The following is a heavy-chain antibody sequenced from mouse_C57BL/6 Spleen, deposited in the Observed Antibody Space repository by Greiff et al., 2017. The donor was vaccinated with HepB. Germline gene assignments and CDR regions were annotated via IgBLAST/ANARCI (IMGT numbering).Heavy chain of an antibody. CDR1: GYTFTSYW. CDR3: ARYDYGDYYAMDY. Sequence: QVQLKQPGAELVKPGASVKLSCKASGYTFTSYWMHWVKQRPGQGLEWIGMIHPNSGSTNYNEKFKSKATLTVDKSSSTAYMQLSSLTSEDSAVYYCARYDYGDYYAMDYWGQGTSVTVSS. V-gene: IGHV1-64*01. D-gene: IGHD2-4*01. CDR2: IHPNSGST. J-gene: IGHJ4*01.